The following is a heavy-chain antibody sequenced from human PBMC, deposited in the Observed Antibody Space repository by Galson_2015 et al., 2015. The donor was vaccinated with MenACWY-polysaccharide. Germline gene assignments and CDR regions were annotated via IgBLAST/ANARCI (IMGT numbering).Heavy chain of an antibody. V-gene: IGHV3-23*01. CDR3: AKGKSPSSGPDY. CDR1: GFTFSNYA. CDR2: ISGGGGST. Sequence: SLRLSCAASGFTFSNYAMTWVRQAPGKGLEWVSAISGGGGSTYYADSVKGRFTISRDNSKNTLYLQMNSLRVEDTALYYCAKGKSPSSGPDYWGQGTLVTVSS. D-gene: IGHD3-22*01. J-gene: IGHJ4*02.